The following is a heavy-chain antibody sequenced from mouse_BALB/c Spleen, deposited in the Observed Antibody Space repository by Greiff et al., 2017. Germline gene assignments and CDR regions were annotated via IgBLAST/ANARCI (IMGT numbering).Heavy chain of an antibody. J-gene: IGHJ4*01. Sequence: EVKLMESGPGLVKPSQSLSLTCTVTGYSITSDYAWNWIRQFPGNKLEWMGYISYSGSTSYNPSLKSRISITRDTSKNQFFLQLNSVTTEDTATYYCARSSSSYDYYAMDYWGQGTSVTVSS. D-gene: IGHD1-1*01. CDR1: GYSITSDYA. CDR3: ARSSSSYDYYAMDY. CDR2: ISYSGST. V-gene: IGHV3-2*02.